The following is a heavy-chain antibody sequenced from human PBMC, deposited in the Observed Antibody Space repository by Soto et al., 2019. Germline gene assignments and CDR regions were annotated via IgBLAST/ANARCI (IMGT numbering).Heavy chain of an antibody. CDR3: SLGKSYYWDY. CDR2: IYSGGST. J-gene: IGHJ4*02. Sequence: TGGSLRLSCAVSGFSVSSSHMNWVRQAPGKGLEWVSVIYSGGSTYYAVSVKGRSTISRDNSKNTVYLQMNNLRAEDTAVYYCSLGKSYYWDYWGQGIQVTVSS. V-gene: IGHV3-53*01. CDR1: GFSVSSSH.